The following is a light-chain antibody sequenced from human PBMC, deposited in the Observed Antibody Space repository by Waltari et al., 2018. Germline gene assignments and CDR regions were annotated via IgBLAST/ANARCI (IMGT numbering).Light chain of an antibody. V-gene: IGKV3-20*01. CDR3: QQYDGSILT. CDR2: GAS. CDR1: QTINNNF. J-gene: IGKJ4*01. Sequence: IVLTQSPDNLSLSPGQRATLSCRGSQTINNNFLVWYQQKPGQAPRLLIHGASRRATDFPDRFSGSGSGTDFTLTISRLEPEDVAVYYCQQYDGSILTFGGGTKVEV.